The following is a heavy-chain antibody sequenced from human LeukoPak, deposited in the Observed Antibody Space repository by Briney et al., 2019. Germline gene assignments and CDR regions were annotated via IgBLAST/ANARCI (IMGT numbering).Heavy chain of an antibody. V-gene: IGHV1-46*01. CDR2: INPSGGST. D-gene: IGHD3-9*01. CDR1: GYTFTSYY. Sequence: GASVKVSCKASGYTFTSYYMYWVRQAPGQGLEWMGIINPSGGSTSYAQKFQGRVTMPRDTSTSTVYMELSSLRSEDTAVYYCARAWSVSYDILTGRKAADYWGQGTLVTVSS. CDR3: ARAWSVSYDILTGRKAADY. J-gene: IGHJ4*02.